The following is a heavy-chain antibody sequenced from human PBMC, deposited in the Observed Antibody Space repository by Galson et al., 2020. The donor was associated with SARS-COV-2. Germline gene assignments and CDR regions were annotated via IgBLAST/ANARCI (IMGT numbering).Heavy chain of an antibody. J-gene: IGHJ4*02. CDR2: IKQDGTDR. V-gene: IGHV3-7*01. CDR3: ARDEDGYNDF. Sequence: PGGSLRLSCTASGFRFRSNWMSWVRPAPGKGLEWVANIKQDGTDRYYVDSVKGRFTISSDYGQNSVYLQMNNLRADDTAAYYCARDEDGYNDFWGQGTLVAVSS. CDR1: GFRFRSNW. D-gene: IGHD5-12*01.